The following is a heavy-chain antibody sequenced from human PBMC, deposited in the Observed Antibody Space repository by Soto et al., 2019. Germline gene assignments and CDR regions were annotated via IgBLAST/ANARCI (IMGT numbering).Heavy chain of an antibody. CDR2: IDPSGGST. D-gene: IGHD1-26*01. Sequence: QVQLVQSGAEEKKPGASVKVSCKASGYTFTASYMHWVRQAPGQGLEWMGIIDPSGGSTSYSQKFQGRVTMTRDTSTSTVYMELNSLRSEDTAVFYCARDSGHYYRSDAFDKWGQGTMVTVSS. CDR1: GYTFTASY. J-gene: IGHJ3*02. V-gene: IGHV1-46*01. CDR3: ARDSGHYYRSDAFDK.